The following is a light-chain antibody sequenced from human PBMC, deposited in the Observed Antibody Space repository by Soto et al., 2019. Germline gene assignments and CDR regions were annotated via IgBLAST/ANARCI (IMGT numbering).Light chain of an antibody. CDR2: GAS. V-gene: IGKV1-5*03. Sequence: DIQMTQAPSTLFASVGDTVTITCRASQTVSRWLAWYQQKPGKAPKLLIYGASSLESGVPSRFRGSGSGREFTLTISDLQPEDFATYDCQQYDGVVSFGGGTKVEIK. CDR3: QQYDGVVS. CDR1: QTVSRW. J-gene: IGKJ4*01.